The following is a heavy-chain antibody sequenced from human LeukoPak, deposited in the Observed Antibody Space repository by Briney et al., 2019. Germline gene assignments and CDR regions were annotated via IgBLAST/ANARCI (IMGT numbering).Heavy chain of an antibody. D-gene: IGHD3-10*01. CDR3: ARHLEYGSGDDAFDI. CDR1: GGSISSYY. V-gene: IGHV4-59*08. CDR2: ICYSGST. J-gene: IGHJ3*02. Sequence: SETLSLTCTVSGGSISSYYWGWIRPPPGKGLVWRGYICYSGSTNYNASLKSRVTISVDTSKNQFSLKLSSVTAADTAVYYCARHLEYGSGDDAFDIWGQGKMVTVYS.